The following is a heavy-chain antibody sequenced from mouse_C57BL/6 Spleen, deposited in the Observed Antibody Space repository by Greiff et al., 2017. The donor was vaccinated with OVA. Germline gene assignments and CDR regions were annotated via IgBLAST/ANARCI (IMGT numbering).Heavy chain of an antibody. V-gene: IGHV5-4*01. CDR1: GFTFSSYA. D-gene: IGHD1-3*01. Sequence: EVQLMQSGGGLVKPGGSLKLSCAASGFTFSSYAMSWVRQTPEKRLEWVATISAGGSYTYYPDNVKGRFTISRDNAKNNLYLQMSHLKSEDTAMYYCARDRELERGYAMDYWGQGTSVTVSS. J-gene: IGHJ4*01. CDR2: ISAGGSYT. CDR3: ARDRELERGYAMDY.